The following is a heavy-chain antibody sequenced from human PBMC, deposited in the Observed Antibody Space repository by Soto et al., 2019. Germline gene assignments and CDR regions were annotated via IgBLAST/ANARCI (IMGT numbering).Heavy chain of an antibody. CDR1: GFTFSGYA. Sequence: EVQLLDSGGGLVQPGGSLRLSCAASGFTFSGYAMGWVRQAPGKGLEWVSGISDDGVATYYADSAKGRFSISRDNFKNMVYMQMDSLRAEDTALYYCAKFRAGPYQKYFFDSWGQGTLVTVSS. V-gene: IGHV3-23*01. CDR3: AKFRAGPYQKYFFDS. D-gene: IGHD3-10*01. J-gene: IGHJ4*02. CDR2: ISDDGVAT.